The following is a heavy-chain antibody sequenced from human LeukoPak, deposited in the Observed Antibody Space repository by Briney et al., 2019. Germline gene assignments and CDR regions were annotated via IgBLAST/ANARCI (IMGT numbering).Heavy chain of an antibody. CDR2: IYYSGST. D-gene: IGHD4-17*01. CDR3: AKQYYGDYVGWFDP. V-gene: IGHV4-59*01. J-gene: IGHJ5*02. Sequence: SETLSLTCTVSGGSISSYYWSWIRQPPGKGQEWIGYIYYSGSTNYNPSLKSRVTISVDTSKNQFSLKLSSVTAADTAVYYCAKQYYGDYVGWFDPWGQGTLVTVSS. CDR1: GGSISSYY.